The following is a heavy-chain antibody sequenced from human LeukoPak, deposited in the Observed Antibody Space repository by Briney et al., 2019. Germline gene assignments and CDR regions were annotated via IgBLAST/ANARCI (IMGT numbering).Heavy chain of an antibody. CDR3: ARGRGYCSGSNCYNPFYYYNMDV. CDR2: LNPNSTNT. D-gene: IGHD2-15*01. J-gene: IGHJ6*03. V-gene: IGHV1-8*03. CDR1: GYTFTSYV. Sequence: VASVKVSCKASGYTFTSYVINRVPQATGPGLECLGWLNPNSTNTGHAQKFQGRVTINRNTSIRTAYMTLSSLRSEDTAVYYCARGRGYCSGSNCYNPFYYYNMDVWGKGTTVTVSS.